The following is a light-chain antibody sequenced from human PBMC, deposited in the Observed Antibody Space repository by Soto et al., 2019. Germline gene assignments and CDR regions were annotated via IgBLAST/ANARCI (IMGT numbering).Light chain of an antibody. CDR2: GAS. Sequence: IQLTQSLSSLSASVGDRVTITCRASQGINKFLAWYQQRPGKAPQLLVYGASTLQSGVPSRFSGSGSGTDFTLTISSLQPEDFATYYCQQLTNFRFTFGQGTKLDIK. J-gene: IGKJ2*01. CDR3: QQLTNFRFT. V-gene: IGKV1-9*01. CDR1: QGINKF.